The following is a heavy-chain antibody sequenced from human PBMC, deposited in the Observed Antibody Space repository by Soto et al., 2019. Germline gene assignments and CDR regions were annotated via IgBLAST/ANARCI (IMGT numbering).Heavy chain of an antibody. CDR3: AKALATVNNR. V-gene: IGHV3-30*18. D-gene: IGHD4-17*01. CDR2: ISYDGSNK. CDR1: GFTFSSYG. Sequence: QVQLVESGGGVVQPGRSLRLSCAASGFTFSSYGMHWVRQAPGKGLEWVAVISYDGSNKYYAVSVKGRFTISRDNSKNTLYLQMNSLRAEDTAVYYCAKALATVNNRWGQGTLVTVSS. J-gene: IGHJ4*02.